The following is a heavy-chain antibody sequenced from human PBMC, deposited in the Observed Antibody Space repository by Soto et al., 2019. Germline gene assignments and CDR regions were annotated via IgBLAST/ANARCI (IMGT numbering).Heavy chain of an antibody. Sequence: GGSLRLSCAASGFTFSSYAMSWVRQAPGKGLEWVSAISGSGGSTYYADSVKGRFTISRDNSKNTLYLQMNSLRAEDTAVYYCAKDLMARGVIPRPKGALYGMDVWGQGTTVTVSS. V-gene: IGHV3-23*01. CDR1: GFTFSSYA. J-gene: IGHJ6*02. CDR3: AKDLMARGVIPRPKGALYGMDV. CDR2: ISGSGGST. D-gene: IGHD3-10*01.